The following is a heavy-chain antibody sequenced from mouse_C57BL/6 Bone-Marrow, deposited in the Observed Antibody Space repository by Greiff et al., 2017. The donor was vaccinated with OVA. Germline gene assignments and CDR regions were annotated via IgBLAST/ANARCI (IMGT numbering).Heavy chain of an antibody. CDR1: GYTFTSYW. V-gene: IGHV1-69*02. CDR2: IDPSDSYT. D-gene: IGHD1-1*01. Sequence: QVQLQQPGAELVKPGASVKLSCKASGYTFTSYWIHWVKQRPGQGLEWIGEIDPSDSYTNYNQKFKGKATLTVDKSSSTAYMQLSSLTSEDSAVYFCARELCSRDEFGDWGKGTTLTVSS. J-gene: IGHJ2*01. CDR3: ARELCSRDEFGD.